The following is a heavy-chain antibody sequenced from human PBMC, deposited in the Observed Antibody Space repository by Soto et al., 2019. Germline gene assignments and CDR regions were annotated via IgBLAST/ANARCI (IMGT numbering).Heavy chain of an antibody. D-gene: IGHD2-2*01. CDR3: ARYQLPSFFDY. CDR1: GGSISSYC. V-gene: IGHV4-59*08. Sequence: PXXTLSISWTGSGGSISSYCWIWIREPPGKGLEWIGYIYYSGSTNYNPSLKSRVTISVDTSKNQFSLKLRPVTAADTAVYYCARYQLPSFFDYWGQGTLVTVSS. CDR2: IYYSGST. J-gene: IGHJ4*02.